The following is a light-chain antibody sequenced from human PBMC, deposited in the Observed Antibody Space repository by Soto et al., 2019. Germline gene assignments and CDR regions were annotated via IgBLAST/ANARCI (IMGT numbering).Light chain of an antibody. CDR2: DAS. V-gene: IGKV1-33*01. CDR3: QQYDNLPYT. J-gene: IGKJ2*01. CDR1: QDINNY. Sequence: EIQMTQSPSSLSASVGDRVTITCQASQDINNYLNWYQQKPGEAPKLLIYDASNLETGVPSRFSGSGSGTDFTVTINSLQPEDIATYHCQQYDNLPYTFGQGTKLQIK.